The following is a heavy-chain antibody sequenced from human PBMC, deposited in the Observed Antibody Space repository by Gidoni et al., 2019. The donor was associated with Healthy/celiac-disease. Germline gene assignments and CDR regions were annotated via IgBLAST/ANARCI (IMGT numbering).Heavy chain of an antibody. V-gene: IGHV1-18*01. CDR1: GYTFTSYG. CDR2: ISAYNGNT. CDR3: ARDEVDYYDSSGYYPVHFDY. D-gene: IGHD3-22*01. Sequence: QVQLVQSGAEVKKPGASVKVSCKASGYTFTSYGISWVRQAPGQGLEWMGWISAYNGNTNYAQKLQGRVTMTTDTSTSTAYMELRSLRSDDTAVYYCARDEVDYYDSSGYYPVHFDYWGQGTLVTVSS. J-gene: IGHJ4*02.